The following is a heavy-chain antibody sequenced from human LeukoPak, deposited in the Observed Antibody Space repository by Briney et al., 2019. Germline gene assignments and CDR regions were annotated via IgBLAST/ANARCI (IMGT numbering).Heavy chain of an antibody. J-gene: IGHJ3*01. Sequence: GGSLRLSCAASGFTFSDYAMNWVRQAPGKGLEWVSGISGYGGDTFYADSAKGRFTISRDNAKNTMFLQMNNLRAEDTAVYYCAKEIDGFDVWGQGTLVTVSS. CDR1: GFTFSDYA. V-gene: IGHV3-23*01. CDR2: ISGYGGDT. CDR3: AKEIDGFDV.